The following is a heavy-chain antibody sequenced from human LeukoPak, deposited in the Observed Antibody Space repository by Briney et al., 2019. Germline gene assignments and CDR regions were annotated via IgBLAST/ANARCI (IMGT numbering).Heavy chain of an antibody. J-gene: IGHJ6*02. CDR2: ISYDGSNK. CDR1: GFTFSSYA. CDR3: ARASRPYGDYGMDV. V-gene: IGHV3-30-3*01. Sequence: PGGSLRLSCAASGFTFSSYAMHWVRQAPGKGLEWVAVISYDGSNKYYADSVKGRFTISRGNSKNTLYLQMNSLRAEDTAVYYCARASRPYGDYGMDVWGQGTTVTVSS. D-gene: IGHD4-17*01.